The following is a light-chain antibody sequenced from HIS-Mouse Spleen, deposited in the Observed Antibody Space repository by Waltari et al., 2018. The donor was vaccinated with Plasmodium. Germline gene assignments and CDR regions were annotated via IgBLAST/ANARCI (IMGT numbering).Light chain of an antibody. V-gene: IGKV3-11*01. CDR3: QQRSNWPPLT. Sequence: VLTQSPATLSLSPGARATLSCRASQSVSSYLAWYQQNPGQPPRLLIYDASNRATGIPARFSGSGSGTDFTLTISSLEPEDFAVYYCQQRSNWPPLTFGGGTKVEIK. CDR1: QSVSSY. J-gene: IGKJ4*01. CDR2: DAS.